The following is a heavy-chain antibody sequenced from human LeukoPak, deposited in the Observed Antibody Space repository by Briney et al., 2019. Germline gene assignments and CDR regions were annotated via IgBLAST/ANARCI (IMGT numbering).Heavy chain of an antibody. V-gene: IGHV4-39*01. CDR1: GDSISSSSYY. CDR3: ARARGKNNSGYYVSGYFDY. D-gene: IGHD3-22*01. J-gene: IGHJ4*02. CDR2: IYYSGST. Sequence: PSETLSLTCTVSGDSISSSSYYWGWIRQPPGKGLEWIGSIYYSGSTYYNPSLKSRVTISVDTSKKQFSLKVNSVTAAETAVYYCARARGKNNSGYYVSGYFDYWGQGTLVIVSS.